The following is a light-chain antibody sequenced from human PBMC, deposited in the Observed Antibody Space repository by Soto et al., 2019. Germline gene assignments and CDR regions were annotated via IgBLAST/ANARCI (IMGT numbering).Light chain of an antibody. Sequence: QSSLTQPPPVSGSPGQSVAISCTGNTIDVGSYDYVSWYQQHPGKAPELIIFDVTKRPSGVPDRFSGSKSGNTASLTISGLQAEDEADYFCCSYAGDFYVFGSGTKVTVL. CDR1: TIDVGSYDY. V-gene: IGLV2-11*01. CDR3: CSYAGDFYV. J-gene: IGLJ1*01. CDR2: DVT.